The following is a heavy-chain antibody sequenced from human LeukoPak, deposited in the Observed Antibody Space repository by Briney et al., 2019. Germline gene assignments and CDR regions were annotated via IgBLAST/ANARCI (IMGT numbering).Heavy chain of an antibody. D-gene: IGHD3-10*01. V-gene: IGHV3-21*01. CDR3: ARGVTMVRAVGYYFDY. J-gene: IGHJ4*02. CDR1: GFTFSSYS. CDR2: ISSSSSSYI. Sequence: TGGSLRLSCAASGFTFSSYSMNWVRQAPGKGLEWVSSISSSSSSYIYYADSVKGRFTISRDNAKNSLYLQMNSLRAEDTAVYYCARGVTMVRAVGYYFDYWGQGTLVTVSS.